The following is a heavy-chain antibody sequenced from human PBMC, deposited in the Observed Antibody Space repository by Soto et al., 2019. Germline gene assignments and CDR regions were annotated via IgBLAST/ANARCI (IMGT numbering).Heavy chain of an antibody. D-gene: IGHD3-10*01. J-gene: IGHJ5*02. CDR2: VDLENGET. Sequence: ASVKVSWKVSGYTLTELSIHWVRQAPGEGREWMGGVDLENGETIYAQRFQGRVTMTEESCGDTPEMELSSLRSEDTAVYYCGIEVRPTNQSDPWGQGTMVPVSS. CDR1: GYTLTELS. CDR3: GIEVRPTNQSDP. V-gene: IGHV1-24*01.